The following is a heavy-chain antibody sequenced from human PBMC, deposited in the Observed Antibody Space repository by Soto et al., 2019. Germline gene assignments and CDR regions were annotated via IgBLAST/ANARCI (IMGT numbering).Heavy chain of an antibody. CDR2: ISSSSTI. CDR1: GVTFITYS. Sequence: EVQLVESGGDLVQPGGSLRVSCAASGVTFITYSMNWVRQAPGKGLEWVSSISSSSTIYYADSVKGRFTISRDNVQNSLYLQMHSLRAEDTAVYYCARERGSGWTFDYWGQATLVTVSS. V-gene: IGHV3-48*01. D-gene: IGHD6-19*01. CDR3: ARERGSGWTFDY. J-gene: IGHJ4*02.